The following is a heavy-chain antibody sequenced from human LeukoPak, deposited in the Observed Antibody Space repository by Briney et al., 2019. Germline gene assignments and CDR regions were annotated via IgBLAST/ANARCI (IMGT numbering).Heavy chain of an antibody. CDR3: ARDMDV. Sequence: GGSLRLSCAASGFTFSSYWMHWVRQAPGKGLEWVANIKQDGNETYYVDSVKGRFTICRDNAKNSLYLQMNSLRVEDTAVYYCARDMDVWGKGTTVTVSS. CDR2: IKQDGNET. CDR1: GFTFSSYW. J-gene: IGHJ6*03. V-gene: IGHV3-7*01.